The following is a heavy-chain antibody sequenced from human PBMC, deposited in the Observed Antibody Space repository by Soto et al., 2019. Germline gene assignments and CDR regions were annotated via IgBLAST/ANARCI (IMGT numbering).Heavy chain of an antibody. D-gene: IGHD3-22*01. CDR1: GGTFSSYA. CDR3: ARQPNYDSSGSTDY. CDR2: IIPIFGTA. V-gene: IGHV1-69*13. Sequence: ASVKVSCKASGGTFSSYAISWVRQAPGQGLEWMGGIIPIFGTANYAQKFQGRVTITADESTSTAYMELSSLRSEDAAVYYCARQPNYDSSGSTDYWGQGTLVTVSS. J-gene: IGHJ4*02.